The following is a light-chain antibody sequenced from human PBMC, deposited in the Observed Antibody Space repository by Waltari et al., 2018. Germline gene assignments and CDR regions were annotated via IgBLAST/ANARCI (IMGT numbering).Light chain of an antibody. Sequence: EIVLTQSPGTLSLSPGDTATLSCRASESVSSNYLAWYQQRAGQAPRLLIYVASTRATGIPDRFSGSGSGTDFTLTISRLEPEDFAMYYCHQYGSAPRTFGQGTKVEIK. J-gene: IGKJ1*01. V-gene: IGKV3-20*01. CDR2: VAS. CDR1: ESVSSNY. CDR3: HQYGSAPRT.